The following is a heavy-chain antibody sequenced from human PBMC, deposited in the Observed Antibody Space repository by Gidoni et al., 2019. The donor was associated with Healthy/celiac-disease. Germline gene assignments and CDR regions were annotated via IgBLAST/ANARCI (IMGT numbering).Heavy chain of an antibody. CDR3: ARADYDSSGYYDY. CDR1: GSTFSSYE. Sequence: EVQLVESGGGLVQPGGSLRLSCAASGSTFSSYEMNWVRQAPGKGLEWVSYISSSGSTIYYADSVKGRFTISRDNAKNSLYLQMNSLRAEDTAVYYCARADYDSSGYYDYWGQGTLVTVSS. J-gene: IGHJ4*02. D-gene: IGHD3-22*01. CDR2: ISSSGSTI. V-gene: IGHV3-48*03.